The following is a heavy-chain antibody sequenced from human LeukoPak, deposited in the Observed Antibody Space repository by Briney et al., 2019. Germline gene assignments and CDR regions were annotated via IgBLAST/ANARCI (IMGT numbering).Heavy chain of an antibody. J-gene: IGHJ5*02. CDR2: INPSGGST. CDR3: AREKGSYGFDP. Sequence: ASVKVSCKASGYTFTSYYMHWVRQAPGQGLEWMGIINPSGGSTNYAQKFQGRVTITADESTSTAYMELSSLRSEDTAVYYCAREKGSYGFDPWGQGTLVTVSS. CDR1: GYTFTSYY. D-gene: IGHD1-26*01. V-gene: IGHV1-46*01.